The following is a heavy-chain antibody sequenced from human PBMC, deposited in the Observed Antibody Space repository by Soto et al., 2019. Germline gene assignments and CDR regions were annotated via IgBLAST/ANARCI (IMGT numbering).Heavy chain of an antibody. Sequence: PSETLSLTCTVSGGSISSGYYYWSWIRQPPGKGLEWIGYIYYSGSTYYNPSLKSRVTISVDTSKNQFSLKLSSVTAADTAVYYCARADNTAMVSLDYWGQGTLVTVS. D-gene: IGHD5-18*01. J-gene: IGHJ4*02. CDR1: GGSISSGYYY. V-gene: IGHV4-30-4*01. CDR2: IYYSGST. CDR3: ARADNTAMVSLDY.